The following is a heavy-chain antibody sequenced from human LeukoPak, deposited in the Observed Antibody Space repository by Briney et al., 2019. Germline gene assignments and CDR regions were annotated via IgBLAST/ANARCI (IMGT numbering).Heavy chain of an antibody. CDR3: ASRSYYGACFDY. J-gene: IGHJ4*02. Sequence: GALRLSCAASGFTFSTYSMNWVRQAPGKGLEWVSSISSGSDFIYYADSLKGRFTISRDNAKNSLYLQMNSLRAEDTAVYYCASRSYYGACFDYWGQGILVTVSS. V-gene: IGHV3-21*01. CDR2: ISSGSDFI. CDR1: GFTFSTYS. D-gene: IGHD4-17*01.